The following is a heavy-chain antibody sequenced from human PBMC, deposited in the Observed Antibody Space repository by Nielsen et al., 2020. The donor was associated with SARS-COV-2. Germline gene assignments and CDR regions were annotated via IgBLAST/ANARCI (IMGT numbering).Heavy chain of an antibody. CDR2: INHSGST. J-gene: IGHJ6*03. CDR1: GGSFSGYY. D-gene: IGHD3-22*01. CDR3: ARRGVEYGYYDSSGYYHYYYMDV. V-gene: IGHV4-34*01. Sequence: SETLSLTCAVYGGSFSGYYWSWIRQPPGKGLEWIGEINHSGSTNYNPSLKSRVTISVDTSKNQLSLKLSSVTAADTAVYYCARRGVEYGYYDSSGYYHYYYMDVWGKGTTVTVSS.